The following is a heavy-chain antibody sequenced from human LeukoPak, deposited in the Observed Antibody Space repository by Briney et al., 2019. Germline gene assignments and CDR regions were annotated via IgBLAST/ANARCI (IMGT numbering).Heavy chain of an antibody. V-gene: IGHV1-69*13. CDR2: ITPMFGTA. J-gene: IGHJ4*02. CDR1: GGTFSRHA. CDR3: VRDGSYYDSSGYYYLY. Sequence: SVTVSCKASGGTFSRHAISWVRQAPGQGLEWMGGITPMFGTANYAQKFQGRVTITADESTSTAYMELSSLRSEDTAVYYCVRDGSYYDSSGYYYLYWGQGTLVTVSS. D-gene: IGHD3-22*01.